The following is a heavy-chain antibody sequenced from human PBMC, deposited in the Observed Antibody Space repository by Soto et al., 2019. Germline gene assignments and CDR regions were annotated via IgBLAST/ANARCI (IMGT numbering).Heavy chain of an antibody. Sequence: SETLSLTCTVSGGSISSNSFHWGWIRQPPGKGLEWIGSIYYSGSTYYSPSLKSRVTISVDTSKNQFSLKVSSVTAADTAVYYCARRERAAGTDWWFDPWGQGTLVTVSS. CDR2: IYYSGST. D-gene: IGHD6-13*01. J-gene: IGHJ5*02. V-gene: IGHV4-39*01. CDR3: ARRERAAGTDWWFDP. CDR1: GGSISSNSFH.